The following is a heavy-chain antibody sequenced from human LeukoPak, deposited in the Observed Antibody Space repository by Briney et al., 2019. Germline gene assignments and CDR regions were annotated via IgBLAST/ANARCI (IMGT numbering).Heavy chain of an antibody. J-gene: IGHJ4*02. D-gene: IGHD3-22*01. CDR3: ARDHYDSSGYPQHYFDY. V-gene: IGHV1-3*01. CDR1: GYTFTSYA. CDR2: INAGNGNT. Sequence: GASVKVSCKASGYTFTSYAMHWVRQAPGQRLEWMGWINAGNGNTKYSQKFQGRVTITRDTSASTVYMELSSLRSEDTAVYYCARDHYDSSGYPQHYFDYWGQGTLVTVSS.